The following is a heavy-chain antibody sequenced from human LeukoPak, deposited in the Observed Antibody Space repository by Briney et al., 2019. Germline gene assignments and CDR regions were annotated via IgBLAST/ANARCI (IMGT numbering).Heavy chain of an antibody. D-gene: IGHD3-16*02. J-gene: IGHJ6*02. V-gene: IGHV4-39*07. CDR1: GGSISTISSSSHF. CDR3: ARLVTGPDYYYGMDV. CDR2: ISHSGTT. Sequence: PSETLSLICTVSGGSISTISSSSHFWWAWIRQPPGKGLEWIGSISHSGTTYYNPSLESRVTISVDTSNNQFSLEVTSVTAADTAVYYCARLVTGPDYYYGMDVWGQGTTVTVSS.